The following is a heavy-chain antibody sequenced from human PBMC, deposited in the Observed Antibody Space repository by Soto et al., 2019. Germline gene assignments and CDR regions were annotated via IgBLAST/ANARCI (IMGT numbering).Heavy chain of an antibody. J-gene: IGHJ4*02. CDR1: GGSISSGDYY. D-gene: IGHD5-18*01. CDR2: IYYSGST. Sequence: SETLSLTCTVSGGSISSGDYYWSWIRQPPGKGLEWIGYIYYSGSTYYNPSLKSRVTISVDTSKNQFPLKLSSVTAADTAVYYCARGRDTAMVSPYYFDYWGQGTLVTVSS. V-gene: IGHV4-30-4*01. CDR3: ARGRDTAMVSPYYFDY.